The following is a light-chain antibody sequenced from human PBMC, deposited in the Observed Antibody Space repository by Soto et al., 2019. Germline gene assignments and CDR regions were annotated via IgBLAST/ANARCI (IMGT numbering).Light chain of an antibody. Sequence: DIQMTQSPSSLSASVGDRVTITCRASQGIGNYLAWYQQKPGKVPKLLIFAASTLQSGVPSRFRGSGSGTDFTLTISSLQPEDVATYYCQKYNVSPGTFGHGTKVDIK. J-gene: IGKJ3*01. CDR1: QGIGNY. CDR3: QKYNVSPGT. V-gene: IGKV1-27*01. CDR2: AAS.